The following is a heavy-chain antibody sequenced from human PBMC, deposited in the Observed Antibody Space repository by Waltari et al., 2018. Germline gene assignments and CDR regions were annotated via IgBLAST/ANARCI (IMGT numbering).Heavy chain of an antibody. Sequence: QVQLVESGGGVVQPGESLRLSCAASGFSFSPSGLHWVRQAPGKGLGWVAYIRSNGSNINYADSVKGRFTISRDNSKNTLYLQMNSLRAEDTAVYYCATYSASRGFNYWGQGTLVTVSS. CDR2: IRSNGSNI. CDR3: ATYSASRGFNY. V-gene: IGHV3-30*02. D-gene: IGHD6-13*01. J-gene: IGHJ4*02. CDR1: GFSFSPSG.